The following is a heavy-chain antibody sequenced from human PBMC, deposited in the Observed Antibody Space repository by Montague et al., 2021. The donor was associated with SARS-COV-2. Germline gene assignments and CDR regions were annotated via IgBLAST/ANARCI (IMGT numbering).Heavy chain of an antibody. CDR2: ISDRGNT. Sequence: SETLSLTCSVSGDSISNHYWSWIRQPPGKGLEWIGYISDRGNTKYNTSLKSPVTISADTPKNQFSLRLSSVTAADTAVYYCARIWYSSGYQGIYYFDYWGQGTLVTVSS. J-gene: IGHJ4*02. CDR3: ARIWYSSGYQGIYYFDY. CDR1: GDSISNHY. V-gene: IGHV4-59*11. D-gene: IGHD3-22*01.